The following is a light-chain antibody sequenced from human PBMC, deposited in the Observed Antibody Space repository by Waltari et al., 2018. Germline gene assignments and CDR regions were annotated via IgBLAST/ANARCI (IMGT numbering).Light chain of an antibody. CDR3: QQYDSSPWT. CDR2: GAS. J-gene: IGKJ1*01. Sequence: EIVLTQSSGTLSLSPGARATISCRASQSVICSYLAWYQQKPGQAPRLLIYGASSRATGIPDRFSGSGSGTDFTLTISRLEPEDFAVYYCQQYDSSPWTFGQGTKVEIK. CDR1: QSVICSY. V-gene: IGKV3-20*01.